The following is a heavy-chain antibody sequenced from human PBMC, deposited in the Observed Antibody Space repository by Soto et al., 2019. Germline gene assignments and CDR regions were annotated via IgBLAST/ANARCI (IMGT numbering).Heavy chain of an antibody. V-gene: IGHV1-8*01. Sequence: ASVKVSCKASGYTFSSYDINWVRQATGQGLEWMGWMNPNSGKTGYAQRFQGRVTMTRNTSISTAYMELSSLRSEDTAVYYCARERMTTVIYYGMDVWGQGTTVTVSS. CDR2: MNPNSGKT. CDR1: GYTFSSYD. J-gene: IGHJ6*02. CDR3: ARERMTTVIYYGMDV. D-gene: IGHD4-4*01.